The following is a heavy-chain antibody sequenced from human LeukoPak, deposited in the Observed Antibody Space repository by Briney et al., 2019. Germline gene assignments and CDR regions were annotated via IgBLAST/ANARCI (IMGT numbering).Heavy chain of an antibody. V-gene: IGHV1-18*01. CDR1: GYTFTSYG. CDR2: ISAYNGNT. Sequence: ASVKVSCKASGYTFTSYGISWARQAPGQGLEWMGWISAYNGNTNYAQKLQGRVTMTTDTSTSTAYMELRSLRSDDTAVYYCARLGYSYGYGTFDYWGQGTLVTVSS. J-gene: IGHJ4*02. CDR3: ARLGYSYGYGTFDY. D-gene: IGHD5-18*01.